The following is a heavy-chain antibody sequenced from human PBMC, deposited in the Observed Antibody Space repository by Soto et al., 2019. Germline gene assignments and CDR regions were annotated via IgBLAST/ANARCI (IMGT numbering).Heavy chain of an antibody. CDR1: GFTFSSYE. J-gene: IGHJ4*02. CDR2: VSGTGGVT. Sequence: GGSLSLSCAASGFTFSSYEMNWVRQAPGKGLEWVSYVSGTGGVTYDADSVKGRFTSSRDNAKNSLYLQMSSLTAEDTALYFCARESYGTFDYWGQGTLVTVSS. V-gene: IGHV3-48*03. D-gene: IGHD1-1*01. CDR3: ARESYGTFDY.